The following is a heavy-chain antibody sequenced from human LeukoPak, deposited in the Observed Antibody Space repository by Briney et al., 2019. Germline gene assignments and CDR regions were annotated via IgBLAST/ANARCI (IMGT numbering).Heavy chain of an antibody. CDR2: IYYSGST. D-gene: IGHD4-23*01. CDR1: GGSISSSSYY. J-gene: IGHJ6*02. Sequence: SETLSLTCTVSGGSISSSSYYWGWIRQPPGKGLEWIGSIYYSGSTYYNPSLKSRVTISVDTSMNQFSLKLSSVTAADTAVYYCARLTVEGYYYYGMDVWGQGTTVTVSS. V-gene: IGHV4-39*01. CDR3: ARLTVEGYYYYGMDV.